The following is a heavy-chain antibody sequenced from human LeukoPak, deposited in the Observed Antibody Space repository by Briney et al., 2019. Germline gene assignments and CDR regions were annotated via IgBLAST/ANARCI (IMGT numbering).Heavy chain of an antibody. CDR2: IYYSGST. CDR3: ARHRIAAAGTRHFDL. J-gene: IGHJ2*01. V-gene: IGHV4-39*01. Sequence: PSETLSLTCTVSGGSISSSSYYWGWIRQPPGKGLEWIGSIYYSGSTYYNPSLKSRVTISVDTSKNQFSLKLSSVTAADTAVHYCARHRIAAAGTRHFDLWGRGTLVTVSS. CDR1: GGSISSSSYY. D-gene: IGHD6-13*01.